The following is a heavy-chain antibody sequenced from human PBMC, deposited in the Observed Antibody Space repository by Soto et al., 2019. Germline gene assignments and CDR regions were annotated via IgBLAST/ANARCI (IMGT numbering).Heavy chain of an antibody. V-gene: IGHV6-1*01. CDR1: GDSVSSNSAA. J-gene: IGHJ6*02. Sequence: SQTLSLTCAISGDSVSSNSAAWNWIRQSPSRGLEWLGRTYYRSKWHNDYAVSVKSRITINPDTSKNQFSLQLNSVTPEDTAVYYCARDPSVGIAVAGTDYYYGMDVWGQGTTVTVSS. D-gene: IGHD6-19*01. CDR3: ARDPSVGIAVAGTDYYYGMDV. CDR2: TYYRSKWHN.